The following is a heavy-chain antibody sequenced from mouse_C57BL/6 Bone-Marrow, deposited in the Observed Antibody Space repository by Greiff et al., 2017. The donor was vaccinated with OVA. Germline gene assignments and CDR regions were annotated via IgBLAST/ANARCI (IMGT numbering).Heavy chain of an antibody. J-gene: IGHJ3*01. CDR2: ISDGGSYT. Sequence: QLVESGGGLVKPGGSLKLSCAASGFTFSSYAMSWVRQTPEKRLEWVATISDGGSYTYYPDNVKGRFTISRDNAKNNLYLQMSHLKSEDTAMYYCARSGATRAWFAYWGQGTLVTVSA. CDR3: ARSGATRAWFAY. V-gene: IGHV5-4*01. D-gene: IGHD3-1*01. CDR1: GFTFSSYA.